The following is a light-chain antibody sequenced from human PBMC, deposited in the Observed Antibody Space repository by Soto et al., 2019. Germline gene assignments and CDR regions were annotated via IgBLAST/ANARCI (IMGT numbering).Light chain of an antibody. CDR1: PNIRGW. CDR2: DAS. Sequence: DIRMTQSPSTLSTSVGDRVTITCRASPNIRGWLAWYQQKPGKAPKLLIYDASTLESGVPSRFSGSGSGTEFTLTISSLQPDDFATYYCQQYNSYSWTFGQGTTVAIK. V-gene: IGKV1-5*01. CDR3: QQYNSYSWT. J-gene: IGKJ1*01.